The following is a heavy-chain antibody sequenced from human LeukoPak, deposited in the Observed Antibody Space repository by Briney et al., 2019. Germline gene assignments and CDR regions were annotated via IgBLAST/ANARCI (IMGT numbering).Heavy chain of an antibody. J-gene: IGHJ5*02. D-gene: IGHD3-10*01. Sequence: GGSLRLSCAGSGFTFSSYAMSWVRQAPGKGLEWVPGISGSGGSTYYADSVKGRFTISRDNSKNTLYLQMNSLRAEDTAVYYCARLRFGELGDWFDPWGQGTLVTVSS. CDR2: ISGSGGST. V-gene: IGHV3-23*01. CDR3: ARLRFGELGDWFDP. CDR1: GFTFSSYA.